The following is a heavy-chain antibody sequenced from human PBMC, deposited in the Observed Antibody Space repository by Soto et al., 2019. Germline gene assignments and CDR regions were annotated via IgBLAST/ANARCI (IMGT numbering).Heavy chain of an antibody. D-gene: IGHD2-21*02. V-gene: IGHV4-30-4*08. J-gene: IGHJ5*02. CDR3: VRTARQGAVAPHWFDR. Sequence: SETLSLTCTVSGGSISSGGYYWSWIRQHPGKGLEWIGYIYYSGSTYYNPSLMSRLTISVDTSKNQFSLKLTSVTAAETAVYYCVRTARQGAVAPHWFDRWGQGTQVTVSS. CDR2: IYYSGST. CDR1: GGSISSGGYY.